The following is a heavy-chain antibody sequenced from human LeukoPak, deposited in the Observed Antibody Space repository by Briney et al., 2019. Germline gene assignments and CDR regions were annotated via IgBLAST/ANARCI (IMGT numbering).Heavy chain of an antibody. D-gene: IGHD4-17*01. CDR2: IYPGDSDT. Sequence: GESLKISCKGSGYSFTSYWIGWVRQMPGRGLEWMGIIYPGDSDTRYSPSFHGQVTISADKSISTAYLQWSSLKASDTAMYYCYRDYGDYVRPPLDYWGQGTLVTVSS. CDR1: GYSFTSYW. CDR3: YRDYGDYVRPPLDY. V-gene: IGHV5-51*01. J-gene: IGHJ4*02.